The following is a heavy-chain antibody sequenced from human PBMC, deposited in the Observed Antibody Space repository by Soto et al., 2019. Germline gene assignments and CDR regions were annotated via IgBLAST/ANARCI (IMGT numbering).Heavy chain of an antibody. CDR1: GVTFSSYA. D-gene: IGHD3-10*01. CDR3: ARATGADKEDY. Sequence: GGFLRLSCAASGVTFSSYAMSWVRQAPGKGLEWVSAISGSGGSTYYADSVKGRFTISRDNSKNTLYLQMNSLRAEDTAVYYCARATGADKEDYWGQGTLVTVSS. CDR2: ISGSGGST. J-gene: IGHJ4*02. V-gene: IGHV3-23*01.